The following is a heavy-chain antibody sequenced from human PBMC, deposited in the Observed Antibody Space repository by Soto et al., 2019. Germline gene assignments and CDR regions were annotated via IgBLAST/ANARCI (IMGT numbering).Heavy chain of an antibody. CDR3: TTPVIPGIAAAGTPSDY. V-gene: IGHV3-15*01. D-gene: IGHD6-13*01. Sequence: GGSLRLSCAASGFTFSNAWMSWVRQAPGKGLEWVGRIKSKTDGGTTDYAAPVKGRFNISRDDSKNTLYLQMNSLKTEDTAVYYCTTPVIPGIAAAGTPSDYWGQGTLVPVSS. CDR1: GFTFSNAW. J-gene: IGHJ4*02. CDR2: IKSKTDGGTT.